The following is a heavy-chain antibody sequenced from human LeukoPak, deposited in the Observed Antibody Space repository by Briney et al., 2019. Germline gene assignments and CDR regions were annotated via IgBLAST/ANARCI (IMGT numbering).Heavy chain of an antibody. CDR3: ARDYCTRGGDCYKEDLLDP. CDR2: ISPYNGDT. V-gene: IGHV1-18*01. Sequence: ASVKVSCKAFGYTFAIYGISWVRQAPGQGLEWMAWISPYNGDTNYAQNFEGRVTMTTETSTSTAYMELRSLRSDDTAIYYCARDYCTRGGDCYKEDLLDPWGQGTLVTVSS. CDR1: GYTFAIYG. D-gene: IGHD2-21*02. J-gene: IGHJ5*02.